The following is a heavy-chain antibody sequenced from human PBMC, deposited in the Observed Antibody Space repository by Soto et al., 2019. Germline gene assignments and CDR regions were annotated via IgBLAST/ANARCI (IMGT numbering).Heavy chain of an antibody. V-gene: IGHV1-69*13. D-gene: IGHD3-22*01. CDR3: AREGSGYQRIFDY. Sequence: SVKVSCKASGGTFSSYAISWVRQAPGQGLEWMGGIIPIFGTANYAQKFQGRVTITADESTSTAYMELSSLRSEDTAVYYCAREGSGYQRIFDYWGQGTLVTVSS. CDR2: IIPIFGTA. J-gene: IGHJ4*02. CDR1: GGTFSSYA.